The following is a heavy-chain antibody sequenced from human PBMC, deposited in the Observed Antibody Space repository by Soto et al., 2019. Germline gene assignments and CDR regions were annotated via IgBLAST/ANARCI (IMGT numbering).Heavy chain of an antibody. Sequence: QVQLQESGPGLVKPSQTLSLTCTVSGGSISSGGYYWNWTRQHPGKGLAWIGYISYIGSTYYNPSLKSRVTISLDTSKNQFSLTLSSVTAADTAVYCCARSVFPWGQGTLVTVSS. J-gene: IGHJ5*02. CDR2: ISYIGST. CDR3: ARSVFP. CDR1: GGSISSGGYY. V-gene: IGHV4-31*03.